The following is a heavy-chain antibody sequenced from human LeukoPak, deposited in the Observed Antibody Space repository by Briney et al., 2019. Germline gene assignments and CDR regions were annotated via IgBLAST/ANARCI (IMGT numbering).Heavy chain of an antibody. Sequence: PGGSLRLSCAASGFTFSTYAMSWVRQAPGKGLEWVSTISGNGGTTYYADPVKGRFTISRDNSKNTLYLQMNSLRVEDTAVYYCAKPPPDSSSWLFDYWGQGTLVTVSS. D-gene: IGHD6-13*01. CDR2: ISGNGGTT. V-gene: IGHV3-23*01. CDR3: AKPPPDSSSWLFDY. J-gene: IGHJ4*02. CDR1: GFTFSTYA.